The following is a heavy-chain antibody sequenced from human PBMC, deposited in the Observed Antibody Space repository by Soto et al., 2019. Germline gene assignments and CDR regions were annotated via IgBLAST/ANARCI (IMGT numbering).Heavy chain of an antibody. CDR3: ARDAAYCSSTSCYERYYYYYGMDV. J-gene: IGHJ6*02. CDR2: ISSSGSTI. CDR1: GFTFRDYY. V-gene: IGHV3-11*01. D-gene: IGHD2-2*01. Sequence: GGSLRLSCAASGFTFRDYYMSWIRQAPGKGLEWVSYISSSGSTIYYADSVKGRFTISRDNAKNSLYLQMNSLRAEDTAVYYCARDAAYCSSTSCYERYYYYYGMDVWGQGTTVTVSS.